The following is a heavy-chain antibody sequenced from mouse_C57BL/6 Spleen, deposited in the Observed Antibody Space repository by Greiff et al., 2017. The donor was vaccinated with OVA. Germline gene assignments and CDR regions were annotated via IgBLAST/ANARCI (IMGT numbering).Heavy chain of an antibody. CDR1: GYTFTDYY. CDR2: INPNNGGT. J-gene: IGHJ4*01. CDR3: ASGYGYAMDD. D-gene: IGHD2-14*01. Sequence: EVQLQQSGPELVKPGASVKISCKASGYTFTDYYMNWVKQSHGKSLEWIGDINPNNGGTSYNQKFKGKATLTVDKSSSTAYMELRSLTSEDSAVYYCASGYGYAMDDWGQGTSVTVSS. V-gene: IGHV1-26*01.